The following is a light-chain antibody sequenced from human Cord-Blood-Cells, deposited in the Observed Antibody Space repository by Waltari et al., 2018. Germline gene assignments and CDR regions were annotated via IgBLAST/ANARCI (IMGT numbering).Light chain of an antibody. CDR3: CSYAGSYTLV. CDR1: SSDVGGYNY. Sequence: QSALTQPRSVSGSPGQSVTISCTGTSSDVGGYNYVYWYQQHPGKAPKLMIYDFSKRPSGVPDRFSGSKSGNTASLTISGLQAEDEADYYCCSYAGSYTLVFVGGTKLTVL. CDR2: DFS. J-gene: IGLJ2*01. V-gene: IGLV2-11*01.